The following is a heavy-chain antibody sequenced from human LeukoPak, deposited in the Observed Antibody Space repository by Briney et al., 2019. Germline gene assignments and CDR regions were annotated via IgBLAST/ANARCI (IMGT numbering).Heavy chain of an antibody. V-gene: IGHV1-69*13. CDR2: IIPNFGTA. Sequence: ASVKVSCKASGGTFISYAISWVRQAPGQGLEWMGGIIPNFGTANYAQKFQGRVTITADESTSTAYMELSSLRSEDTAVYYCARVRYYDSSGYYPFDYWGQGTLVTVSS. CDR3: ARVRYYDSSGYYPFDY. J-gene: IGHJ4*02. CDR1: GGTFISYA. D-gene: IGHD3-22*01.